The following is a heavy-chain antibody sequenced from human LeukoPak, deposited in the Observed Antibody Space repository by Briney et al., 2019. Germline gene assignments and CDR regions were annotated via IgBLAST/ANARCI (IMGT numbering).Heavy chain of an antibody. D-gene: IGHD3-9*01. V-gene: IGHV4-39*01. CDR3: ARLLSYDVLTDNYYKYYMDV. CDR1: GGSIISNNYY. Sequence: PSETLSLTCTVSGGSIISNNYYWGWIRLPPGKGLEWTGSIYYTGSTYYNPSLNSRVTMSVDTSMNQIALKVTSMTAADTAVYYCARLLSYDVLTDNYYKYYMDVWGEGTTVTVSS. CDR2: IYYTGST. J-gene: IGHJ6*03.